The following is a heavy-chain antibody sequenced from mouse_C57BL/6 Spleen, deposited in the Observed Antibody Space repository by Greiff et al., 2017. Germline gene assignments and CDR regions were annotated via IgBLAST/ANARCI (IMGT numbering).Heavy chain of an antibody. J-gene: IGHJ4*01. V-gene: IGHV5-4*03. CDR2: ISDGGSYT. D-gene: IGHD4-1*02. CDR1: GFTFSSYA. Sequence: DVKLVESGGGLVKPGGSLKLSCAASGFTFSSYAMSWVRQTPEKRLEWVATISDGGSYTYYPDNVKGRFTISRDNAKNNLYLQMSHLKSEDTAMYYCARAPTGTGYYAMDYWGQGTSVTVSS. CDR3: ARAPTGTGYYAMDY.